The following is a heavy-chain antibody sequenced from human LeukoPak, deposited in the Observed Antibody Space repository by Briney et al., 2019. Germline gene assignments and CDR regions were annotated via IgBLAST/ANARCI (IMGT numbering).Heavy chain of an antibody. CDR1: GGSISSSSYY. CDR2: IYYSGST. J-gene: IGHJ6*03. V-gene: IGHV4-39*01. Sequence: SETLSLTCTVSGGSISSSSYYWGWIRQPPGKGLEWIGSIYYSGSTYYNPSLESRVTISVDTSKNQFSLKLSSVTAADTAVYYCARINLKYSSGWYMYYYYYMDVWGKGTTVTVSS. D-gene: IGHD6-19*01. CDR3: ARINLKYSSGWYMYYYYYMDV.